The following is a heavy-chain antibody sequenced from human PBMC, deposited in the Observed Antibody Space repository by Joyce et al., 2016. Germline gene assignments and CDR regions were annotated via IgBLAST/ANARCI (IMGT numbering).Heavy chain of an antibody. CDR3: ARELYSGGSWFDY. Sequence: EVQLVESGGGLVKPGGSLRLSCAASGFTFSTYSMNWGRQAPGKGLEWVSSISRDNAKNSLYLQMNSLRAEDTAVYYCARELYSGGSWFDYWGQGTLVTVSS. V-gene: IGHV3-21*01. D-gene: IGHD2-15*01. J-gene: IGHJ4*02. CDR1: GFTFSTYS.